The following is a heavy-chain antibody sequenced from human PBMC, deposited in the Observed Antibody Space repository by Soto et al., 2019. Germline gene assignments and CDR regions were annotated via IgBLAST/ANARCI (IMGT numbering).Heavy chain of an antibody. J-gene: IGHJ3*02. CDR3: AREGGSYDSGGYLIRGAFDI. Sequence: SETLSLTCSVSGDSISRIDYYWTWIRQHPEKGLEWIGNIYFRGNTYYSPSLESRLTISVDTSKNQFSLKLTSVTAADTAVYYCAREGGSYDSGGYLIRGAFDIWGQGTMITVSS. CDR1: GDSISRIDYY. V-gene: IGHV4-31*03. CDR2: IYFRGNT. D-gene: IGHD3-22*01.